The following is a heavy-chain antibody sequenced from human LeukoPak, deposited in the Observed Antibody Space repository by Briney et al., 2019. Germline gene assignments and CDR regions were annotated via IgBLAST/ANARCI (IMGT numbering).Heavy chain of an antibody. CDR3: ARDEIAVAGTVDAFDI. J-gene: IGHJ3*02. CDR1: GYSISSGYY. CDR2: IYHSGST. Sequence: SETLSLTCTVSGYSISSGYYWGWIRQPPGKGLEWIGSIYHSGSTYYNPSLKSRVTISVDTFKNQFSLKLSSVTAADTAVYYCARDEIAVAGTVDAFDIWGQGTMVTVSS. V-gene: IGHV4-38-2*02. D-gene: IGHD6-19*01.